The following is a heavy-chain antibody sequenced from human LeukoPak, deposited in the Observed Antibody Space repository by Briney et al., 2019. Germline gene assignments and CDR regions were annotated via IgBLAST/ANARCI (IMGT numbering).Heavy chain of an antibody. J-gene: IGHJ4*02. CDR1: GYTFTGYY. D-gene: IGHD3-22*01. CDR2: INPNSGGT. V-gene: IGHV1-2*02. Sequence: VSVKVSCKASGYTFTGYYMHWVRQAPGQGLEWMGWINPNSGGTNYAQKFQGRVTMTRDTSISTAYMELSRLRSDDTAVYYCARGGLPNYYDSSGYWQLDYWGQGTLVTVSS. CDR3: ARGGLPNYYDSSGYWQLDY.